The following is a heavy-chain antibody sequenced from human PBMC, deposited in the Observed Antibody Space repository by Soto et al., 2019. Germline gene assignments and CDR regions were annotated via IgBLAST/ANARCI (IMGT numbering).Heavy chain of an antibody. Sequence: EVQLVESGGGLVQPGGSLRLSCAASGFTFSGRWMHWVRQAPGKGLVWVSRINGDGSGTSYADFVKGRFTISRDDAKNTLFLQMNGLRAEDTAVYYCARGIFGSGTANDYWGQGTVVTVSS. V-gene: IGHV3-74*01. CDR1: GFTFSGRW. D-gene: IGHD3-10*01. CDR3: ARGIFGSGTANDY. CDR2: INGDGSGT. J-gene: IGHJ4*02.